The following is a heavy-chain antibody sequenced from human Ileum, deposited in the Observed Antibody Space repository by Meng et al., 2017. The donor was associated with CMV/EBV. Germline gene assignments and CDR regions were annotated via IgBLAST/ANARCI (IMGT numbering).Heavy chain of an antibody. CDR2: IYYSGTT. J-gene: IGHJ4*02. CDR1: GGSISSGDYY. V-gene: IGHV4-30-4*08. Sequence: HAPLQESGPGLGKPSQTLSLTGTVSGGSISSGDYYWTWIRQPPGKGLEWIGYIYYSGTTYYNPSLKSRVSISVDTSRNQFSLQLSSVTAADTAVYYCARRSSGLFDYWGQGILVTVSS. CDR3: ARRSSGLFDY. D-gene: IGHD6-13*01.